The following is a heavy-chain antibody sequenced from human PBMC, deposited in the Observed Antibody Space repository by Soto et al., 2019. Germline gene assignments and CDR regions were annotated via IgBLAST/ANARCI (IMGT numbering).Heavy chain of an antibody. D-gene: IGHD4-17*01. Sequence: SETLPLTCAVFGGSISNGGYCWSCIRQPPGKGLEWIGYIYHSGSTYYNPSLKSRVTISVDRSKNQFSLKLSSVTAADTAVYYCATSYGDSYYYYYGMDVWGQATTVTVSS. V-gene: IGHV4-30-2*01. J-gene: IGHJ6*02. CDR1: GGSISNGGYC. CDR3: ATSYGDSYYYYYGMDV. CDR2: IYHSGST.